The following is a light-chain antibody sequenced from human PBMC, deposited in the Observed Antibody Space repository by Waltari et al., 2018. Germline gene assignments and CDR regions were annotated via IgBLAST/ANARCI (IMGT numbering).Light chain of an antibody. CDR2: QDV. CDR3: QTWDSTYVV. CDR1: KLGDKY. J-gene: IGLJ2*01. Sequence: SYERTQPPSVSVSPGQTANISCSGNKLGDKYVCWYHQKPGQSPVLVIYQDVKRPSGIPERFSGSNSGNTATLTISGTQAMDEADYYCQTWDSTYVVFGGGTTLTVL. V-gene: IGLV3-1*01.